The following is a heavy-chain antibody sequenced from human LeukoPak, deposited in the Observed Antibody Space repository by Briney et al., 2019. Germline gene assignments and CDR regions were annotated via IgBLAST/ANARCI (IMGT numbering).Heavy chain of an antibody. V-gene: IGHV4-34*01. D-gene: IGHD5-18*01. J-gene: IGHJ4*02. Sequence: SETLSLTCAVYSGSFSGYYWNWIRQPPGEGLEWIGEINHSGSTNYNPSLKSRVTISVDTSKNQFSLKLRFVTAADTAVYYCAVAGYGRRFDYWGQGTLVTVSS. CDR3: AVAGYGRRFDY. CDR1: SGSFSGYY. CDR2: INHSGST.